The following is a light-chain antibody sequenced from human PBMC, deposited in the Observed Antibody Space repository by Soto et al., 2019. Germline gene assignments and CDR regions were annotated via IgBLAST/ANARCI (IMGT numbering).Light chain of an antibody. J-gene: IGKJ1*01. V-gene: IGKV3-20*01. CDR2: GAS. CDR1: QSVSSSY. CDR3: QQYGSSLWT. Sequence: EIVLTPSPGTLSLSPGERATLSCRASQSVSSSYLAWYQQKPGQAPRLLLYGASSRATGIPDRFSGSWSGTDVTLTCSMLEPEGFTGYYCQQYGSSLWTFGQGNKVEIK.